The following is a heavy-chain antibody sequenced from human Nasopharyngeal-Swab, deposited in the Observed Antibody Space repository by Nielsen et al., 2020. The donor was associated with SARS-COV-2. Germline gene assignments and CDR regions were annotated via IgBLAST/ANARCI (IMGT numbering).Heavy chain of an antibody. Sequence: GESLKISCAASGFTFSSYARSWVRQAPGKGLEWVSAISGSGGSTYYADSVKGRFTISRDNSKNTLYLQMNSLRAEDTAVYYCAKDDRRSQWLVDYYYGMDVWGQGTTVTVSS. CDR1: GFTFSSYA. CDR3: AKDDRRSQWLVDYYYGMDV. CDR2: ISGSGGST. D-gene: IGHD6-19*01. J-gene: IGHJ6*02. V-gene: IGHV3-23*01.